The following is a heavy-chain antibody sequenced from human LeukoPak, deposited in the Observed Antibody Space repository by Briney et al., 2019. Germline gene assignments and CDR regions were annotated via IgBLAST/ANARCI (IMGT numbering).Heavy chain of an antibody. CDR3: ARGMVRGDIIGRPFDY. CDR2: ITSGDTTI. CDR1: GFTFSSHS. J-gene: IGHJ4*02. V-gene: IGHV3-48*01. D-gene: IGHD3-10*01. Sequence: GGSLRLSCAASGFTFSSHSMNWVRQAPGKGLEWLSYITSGDTTIYYADSVKGRFTTSRDNAKNSVYLQMNSLRAEDTAVYYCARGMVRGDIIGRPFDYWGQGTLVTVSS.